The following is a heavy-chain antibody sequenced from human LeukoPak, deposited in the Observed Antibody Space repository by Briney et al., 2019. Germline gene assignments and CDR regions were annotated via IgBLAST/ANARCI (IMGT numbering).Heavy chain of an antibody. CDR2: IYTSGST. V-gene: IGHV4-61*02. CDR1: GGSISSGSYY. CDR3: AHGSYPDVFNM. Sequence: SETLSLTCTVSGGSISSGSYYWICLPQPAGKGLEWIGRIYTSGSTNYNLSLKSRVTISVDTSKNQFSLKLRSVTAADAAVFYRAHGSYPDVFNMWGEGTMVTVSS. D-gene: IGHD1-26*01. J-gene: IGHJ3*02.